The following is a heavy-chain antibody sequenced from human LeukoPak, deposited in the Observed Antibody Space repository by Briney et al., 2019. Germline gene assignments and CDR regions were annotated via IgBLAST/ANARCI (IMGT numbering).Heavy chain of an antibody. D-gene: IGHD2-15*01. J-gene: IGHJ4*02. CDR3: ARVIEYYFDY. Sequence: GGSLRLSCAASGFTVSSNYMSWVRQAPGQGLECVSVIYSSVRAYYADSLKGRFTISRDNSKNTLYLQMNSLRAEDTAVYYCARVIEYYFDYWGQGTLVTVSS. CDR2: IYSSVRA. V-gene: IGHV3-66*01. CDR1: GFTVSSNY.